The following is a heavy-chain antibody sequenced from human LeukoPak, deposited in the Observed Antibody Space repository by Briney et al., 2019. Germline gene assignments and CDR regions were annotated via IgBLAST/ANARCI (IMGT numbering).Heavy chain of an antibody. CDR1: GFTFSDSY. CDR2: ISSSVSAI. V-gene: IGHV3-11*01. CDR3: ATYRNYAEFSFDY. J-gene: IGHJ4*02. Sequence: GGSLRLSCVASGFTFSDSYMSWIRQAPGKGLEWVSYISSSVSAIYYADSVKGRFTIGRDNAKNSLYLHMNSLRAEDTAVYYCATYRNYAEFSFDYWGQGTLVTVSS. D-gene: IGHD4-11*01.